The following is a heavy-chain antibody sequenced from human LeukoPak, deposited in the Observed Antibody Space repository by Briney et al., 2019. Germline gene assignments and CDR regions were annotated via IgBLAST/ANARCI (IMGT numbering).Heavy chain of an antibody. D-gene: IGHD5-24*01. Sequence: SETLSLTCAVYGGSFSGYYWTWIRQPPGRGLEWIGEINHSGSTNYNPSLKSRVTISVDTSKSQFSLKLDSVTAADTAMYYCAKGRDPYWGQGTLVTVSS. CDR2: INHSGST. CDR3: AKGRDPY. CDR1: GGSFSGYY. V-gene: IGHV4-34*01. J-gene: IGHJ4*02.